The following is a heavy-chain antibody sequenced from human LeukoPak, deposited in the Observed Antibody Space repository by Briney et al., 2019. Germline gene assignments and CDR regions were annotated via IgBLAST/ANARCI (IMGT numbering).Heavy chain of an antibody. J-gene: IGHJ6*03. V-gene: IGHV4-4*07. Sequence: SVTLSLTGTVSGGAISSYYWSWIRQPAGKGLEWIGRIYTSGSTNYNPSLKSRVTMSVDTSKNQFSLKVSSVTAADTAVYYCARVGYSFSINDWSRTGLGAYPTKYYYYMDVWGKGTTVTVSS. CDR1: GGAISSYY. CDR3: ARVGYSFSINDWSRTGLGAYPTKYYYYMDV. D-gene: IGHD5-18*01. CDR2: IYTSGST.